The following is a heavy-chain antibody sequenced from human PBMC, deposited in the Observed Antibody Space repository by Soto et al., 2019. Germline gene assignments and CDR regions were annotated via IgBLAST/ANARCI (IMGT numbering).Heavy chain of an antibody. CDR3: ARDHGLHLGELSAYYYYYMDV. V-gene: IGHV3-48*04. Sequence: PGGSLRLSCAASGFTFSSYWMHWVRQAPGKGLVWVSRISSSGSTIYYADSVKGRFTISRDNAKNSLYLQMNSLRAEDTAVYYCARDHGLHLGELSAYYYYYMDVWGKGTTVTVSS. CDR2: ISSSGSTI. D-gene: IGHD3-16*02. J-gene: IGHJ6*03. CDR1: GFTFSSYW.